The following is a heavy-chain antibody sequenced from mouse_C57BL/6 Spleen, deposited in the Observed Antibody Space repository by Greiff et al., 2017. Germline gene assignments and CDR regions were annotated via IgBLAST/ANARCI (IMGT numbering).Heavy chain of an antibody. CDR2: INPSNGGT. Sequence: VQLQQPGTELVKPGASVKLSCKASGYTFTSYWMHWVKQRPGQGLEWIGNINPSNGGTNYNEKFKSKATLTVDKSSSTAYMQLSSLTSEDSAVYYGARPEGTTVWNYFDYWGQGTTLTVSS. CDR1: GYTFTSYW. J-gene: IGHJ2*01. V-gene: IGHV1-53*01. D-gene: IGHD1-1*01. CDR3: ARPEGTTVWNYFDY.